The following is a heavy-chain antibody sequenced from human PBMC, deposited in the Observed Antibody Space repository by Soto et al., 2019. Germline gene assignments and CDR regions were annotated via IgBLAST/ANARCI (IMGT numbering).Heavy chain of an antibody. CDR3: ERERGDVFEI. CDR1: GFTFSSYW. D-gene: IGHD3-10*01. J-gene: IGHJ3*02. Sequence: EVQLVESGGGLVQPGGSLRLSCAASGFTFSSYWMHWVRQAPGKGLVWVSRINSDGSSTSYADSVKGRFTISRDNAKNTLYLKRNILGAEDAVVYYCERERGDVFEIWGQGKMVTVS. V-gene: IGHV3-74*01. CDR2: INSDGSST.